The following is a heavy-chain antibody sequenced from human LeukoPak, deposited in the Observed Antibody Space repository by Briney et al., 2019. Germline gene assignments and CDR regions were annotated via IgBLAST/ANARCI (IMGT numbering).Heavy chain of an antibody. D-gene: IGHD4-23*01. CDR1: GFNFNNYD. V-gene: IGHV3-30*02. CDR2: IKFHGHET. Sequence: GGSLTLSCVASGFNFNNYDLHWVRQAPGKGLEWVAFIKFHGHETFYADSVEGRFTFSRDNSKNTLYLQMNSLRAEDTAAYYCAKSYGGNSWAPLPFDYWGQGTLVTVSS. J-gene: IGHJ4*02. CDR3: AKSYGGNSWAPLPFDY.